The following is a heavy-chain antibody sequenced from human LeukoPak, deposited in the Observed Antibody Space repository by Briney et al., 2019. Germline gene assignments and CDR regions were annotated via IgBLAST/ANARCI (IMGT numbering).Heavy chain of an antibody. CDR3: AREKVSDFWSGYSMDV. V-gene: IGHV1-69*13. D-gene: IGHD3-3*01. J-gene: IGHJ6*02. Sequence: SVKVSCKASGGTFSSYAISWVRQAPGQGLEWMGGIIPIFGTANYAQKFQGRVTITADESTSTAYTELSSLRSEDTAVYYCAREKVSDFWSGYSMDVWGQGTTVTVSS. CDR1: GGTFSSYA. CDR2: IIPIFGTA.